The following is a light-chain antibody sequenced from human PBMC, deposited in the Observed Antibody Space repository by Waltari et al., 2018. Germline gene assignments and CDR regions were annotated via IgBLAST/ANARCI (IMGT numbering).Light chain of an antibody. J-gene: IGLJ2*01. Sequence: QSALTQPASVSGSPGQSIPSSCTGTTSDIGYNKFVHLYQQNPGKAPKLIIYDVTGRPSGVSDRFSGSKSGNTASLTISGLQAEDEADYYCSSYTSSRTLIFGGGTKVTV. V-gene: IGLV2-14*01. CDR1: TSDIGYNKF. CDR2: DVT. CDR3: SSYTSSRTLI.